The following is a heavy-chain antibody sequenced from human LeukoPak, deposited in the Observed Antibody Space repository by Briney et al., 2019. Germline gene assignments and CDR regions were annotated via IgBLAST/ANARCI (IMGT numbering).Heavy chain of an antibody. CDR3: ARDEQYQLMILDF. D-gene: IGHD3-16*01. CDR1: GGTFSSYA. Sequence: GASVKVSCKASGGTFSSYAISWVRQAPGQGLEWMGWINPNSGGTNYAQKFQGRVTMTRDTSISTAYMELSRLRSDDTAVYYCARDEQYQLMILDFWGQGTLITVSS. CDR2: INPNSGGT. V-gene: IGHV1-2*02. J-gene: IGHJ4*02.